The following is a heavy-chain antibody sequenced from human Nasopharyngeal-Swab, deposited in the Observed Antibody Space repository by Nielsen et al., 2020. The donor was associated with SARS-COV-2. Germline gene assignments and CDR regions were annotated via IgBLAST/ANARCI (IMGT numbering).Heavy chain of an antibody. CDR3: AKEGATGWFDP. V-gene: IGHV4-59*11. CDR2: ISHNSGT. Sequence: SETLSLICTVSGVSITSQYWSWIRQPPGKGLEWIGYISHNSGTSYNPSLKIRVTMFMDTSKNQFSLRLKSVTAAGTAVYYCAKEGATGWFDPCGQGTLVTVSS. J-gene: IGHJ5*02. CDR1: GVSITSQY.